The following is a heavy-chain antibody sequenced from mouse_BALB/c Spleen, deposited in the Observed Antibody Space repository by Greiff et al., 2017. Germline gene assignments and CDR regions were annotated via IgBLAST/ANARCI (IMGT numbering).Heavy chain of an antibody. V-gene: IGHV5-12-2*01. CDR3: ARLFTTDAMDY. D-gene: IGHD1-1*01. CDR1: GFTFSSYT. J-gene: IGHJ4*01. CDR2: ISNGGGST. Sequence: EVKVVESGGGLVQPGGSLKLSCAASGFTFSSYTMSWVRQTPEKRLEWVAYISNGGGSTYYPDTVKGRFTISRDNAKNTLYLQMSSLKSEDTAMYYCARLFTTDAMDYWGQGTSVTVSS.